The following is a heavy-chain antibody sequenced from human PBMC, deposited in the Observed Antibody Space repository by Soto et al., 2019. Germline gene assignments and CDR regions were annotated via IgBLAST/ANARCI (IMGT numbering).Heavy chain of an antibody. Sequence: QLLESGGGLVQPGGSLRLSCTASGFNFNNQAMSWIRQAPGKGLEWVSTISGSGATSLYADSVKGRFTIFKDSSQAYLDLNSLRAEDTAVYYCARARGVDSWGQGTLVTVSS. CDR3: ARARGVDS. D-gene: IGHD3-16*01. J-gene: IGHJ5*01. V-gene: IGHV3-23*01. CDR2: ISGSGATS. CDR1: GFNFNNQA.